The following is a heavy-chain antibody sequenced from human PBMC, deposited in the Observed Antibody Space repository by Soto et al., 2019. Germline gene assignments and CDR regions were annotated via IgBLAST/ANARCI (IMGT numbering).Heavy chain of an antibody. D-gene: IGHD5-12*01. CDR1: GYTLTNYG. V-gene: IGHV1-18*04. CDR2: VTPYKADT. J-gene: IGHJ3*02. Sequence: QAQLVQSGAEVKKSGASVRVSCKASGYTLTNYGVTWVRQAPGQGLEWLGRVTPYKADTNSAPNLEGRVTRATDTSTNTAYLELRSLRSDDTAVYFWATDGPSNSGNLYAFDIWGQGTMVTVSA. CDR3: ATDGPSNSGNLYAFDI.